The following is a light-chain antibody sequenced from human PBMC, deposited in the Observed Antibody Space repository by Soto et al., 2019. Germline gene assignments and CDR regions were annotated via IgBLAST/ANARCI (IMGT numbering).Light chain of an antibody. CDR2: EVS. Sequence: QSALTQPASVSGSPGQSITISCTGTSSDVGGYNYVSWYQQHPGKAPKLMIYEVSNRPSGVSNRFSGSKSGNTASLTISGLQAEDEADYYCSSYTSSSTLVVFGGGTNHTVL. CDR1: SSDVGGYNY. J-gene: IGLJ2*01. CDR3: SSYTSSSTLVV. V-gene: IGLV2-14*01.